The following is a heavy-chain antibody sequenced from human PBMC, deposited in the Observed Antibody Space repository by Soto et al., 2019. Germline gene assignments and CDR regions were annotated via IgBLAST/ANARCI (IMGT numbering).Heavy chain of an antibody. Sequence: GASVKVSCKASGGTFRRYAISWVRQAPGQGLEWMGGIIPLFGKANYAQKFQGRVTITADESTSTAYMELSSLRSEDTAVYYCARDGTLYDSSGYYYLYWGQGTLVTVSS. CDR3: ARDGTLYDSSGYYYLY. V-gene: IGHV1-69*13. D-gene: IGHD3-22*01. CDR2: IIPLFGKA. J-gene: IGHJ4*02. CDR1: GGTFRRYA.